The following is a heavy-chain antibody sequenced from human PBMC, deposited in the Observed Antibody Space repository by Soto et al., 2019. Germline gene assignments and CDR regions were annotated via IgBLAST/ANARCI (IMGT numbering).Heavy chain of an antibody. CDR1: GFTFTSHS. Sequence: QVQLVESGGDVVQSGRSLRLSCAASGFTFTSHSIHWVRQGPGKGLEWVAVVSDDGSITYYADSVKGRFTISRDNSKNTAYLEVNSVRAEDTAVYYCAREPYNGSQYFDYWGQGTLVTVSS. CDR3: AREPYNGSQYFDY. J-gene: IGHJ4*02. V-gene: IGHV3-30-3*01. D-gene: IGHD1-26*01. CDR2: VSDDGSIT.